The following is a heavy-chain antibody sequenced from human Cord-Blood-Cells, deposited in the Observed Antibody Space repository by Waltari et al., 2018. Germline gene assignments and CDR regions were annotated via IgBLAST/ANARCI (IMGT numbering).Heavy chain of an antibody. CDR3: ARVQCSGGSCYYYGMDV. CDR1: GYTFTGYY. Sequence: QVQLVQSGAEVKKPGASVKVSCTASGYTFTGYYMHWVRQAPGQGLEWMGRINPNSGGTNYAQKFQGRVTMTRDTSISTAYMELSRLRSDDTAVYYCARVQCSGGSCYYYGMDVWGQGTTVTVSS. CDR2: INPNSGGT. J-gene: IGHJ6*02. D-gene: IGHD2-15*01. V-gene: IGHV1-2*06.